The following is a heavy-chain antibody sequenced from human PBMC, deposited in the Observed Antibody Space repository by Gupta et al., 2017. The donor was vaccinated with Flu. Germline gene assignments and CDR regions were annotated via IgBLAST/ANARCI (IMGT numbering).Heavy chain of an antibody. Sequence: QESGPRLVKSSGTLSLTCTVSGDSISGSSHYWGWIRQSPGRSLEWIGNVYYTGGTYYAPSLKSRVTVSVDTSKNQFSLTLTSVTAADTAVYYCARTGTDDYNPAWFDPWGPGTLVSVSS. CDR1: GDSISGSSHY. CDR2: VYYTGGT. J-gene: IGHJ5*02. CDR3: ARTGTDDYNPAWFDP. V-gene: IGHV4-39*01. D-gene: IGHD3-9*01.